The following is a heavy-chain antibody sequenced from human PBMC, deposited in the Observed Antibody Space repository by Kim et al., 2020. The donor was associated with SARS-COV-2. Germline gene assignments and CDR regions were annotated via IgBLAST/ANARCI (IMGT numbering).Heavy chain of an antibody. J-gene: IGHJ3*02. V-gene: IGHV3-23*01. CDR2: LTGSADAS. CDR3: TTDANWAFEI. CDR1: GFTFGNYI. Sequence: GGSLRLSCAASGFTFGNYIMTWVRQAPGKGLEWVTSLTGSADASYYADSVKGRFTVSRDNCKNTLFLQMNGLTPDDTAIYYCTTDANWAFEIWGQGTMVTVSS.